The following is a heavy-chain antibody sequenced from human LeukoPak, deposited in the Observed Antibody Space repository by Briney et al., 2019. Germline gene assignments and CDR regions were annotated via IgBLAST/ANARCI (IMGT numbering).Heavy chain of an antibody. Sequence: GGSLRLSCVASGFTFSNYFMHWVRQAPGRGLDCVALIWSDGSSQYYADSVKGRFTISRDNSKNTLYLQMNSLRAEDTAVYYCASGVPAAIYWGQGTLVTVSS. D-gene: IGHD2-2*01. CDR2: IWSDGSSQ. J-gene: IGHJ4*02. CDR1: GFTFSNYF. V-gene: IGHV3-33*01. CDR3: ASGVPAAIY.